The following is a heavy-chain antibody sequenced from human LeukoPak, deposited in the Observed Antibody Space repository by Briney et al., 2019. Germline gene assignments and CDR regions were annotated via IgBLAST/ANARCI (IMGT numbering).Heavy chain of an antibody. Sequence: ASVKVSCKASGYTFTSYDINWVRQATGQGLEWMGWMNPNSGNTGYAQKFQGRVTMTRNTSISTAYMELSSLRSEDTAVYYCARDNRVGIAVAGRYYYYYMDVWGKGTTVTVSS. CDR1: GYTFTSYD. J-gene: IGHJ6*03. CDR2: MNPNSGNT. CDR3: ARDNRVGIAVAGRYYYYYMDV. D-gene: IGHD6-19*01. V-gene: IGHV1-8*01.